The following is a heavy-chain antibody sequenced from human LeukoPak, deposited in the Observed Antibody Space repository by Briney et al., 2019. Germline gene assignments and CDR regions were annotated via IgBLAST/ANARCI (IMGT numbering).Heavy chain of an antibody. D-gene: IGHD6-13*01. CDR1: GYSISSGYY. CDR2: IYHTGST. V-gene: IGHV4-38-2*02. Sequence: LSETLSLTCTVSGYSISSGYYWGWIRQPPGKGLEWIGSIYHTGSTYYNPSLRSRVTISVDTSKNQFSLKLSSVTAADTAVYYCARISSSSLGFDPWGQGTLVTVSS. J-gene: IGHJ5*02. CDR3: ARISSSSLGFDP.